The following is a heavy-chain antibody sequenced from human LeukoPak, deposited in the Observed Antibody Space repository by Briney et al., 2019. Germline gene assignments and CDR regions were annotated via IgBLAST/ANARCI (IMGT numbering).Heavy chain of an antibody. CDR2: IYSGGSI. D-gene: IGHD3-16*02. J-gene: IGHJ4*02. V-gene: IGHV3-66*02. CDR3: ARDGSLSN. CDR1: GFTVSSNY. Sequence: GGSLRLSCAASGFTVSSNYMSWVRQAPGKGLEWVSLIYSGGSICYADSVKGRFTISRDNSKNTLYLQMNSLRAEDTAVYYCARDGSLSNWGQGTLVTVSS.